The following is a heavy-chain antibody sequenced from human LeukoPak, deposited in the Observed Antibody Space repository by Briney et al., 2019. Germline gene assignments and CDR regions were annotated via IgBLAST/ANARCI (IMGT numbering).Heavy chain of an antibody. Sequence: GGSLRLSCAASGFTFSTYWMSWVRQAPGKGLEWVANIKQDGSDKYYVSPVKGRFTISRDNAKNSLYLQMNSLRAEDTAVYYCATNRYFDYWGQGTLVTVSS. CDR3: ATNRYFDY. V-gene: IGHV3-7*01. CDR2: IKQDGSDK. D-gene: IGHD2-8*01. CDR1: GFTFSTYW. J-gene: IGHJ4*02.